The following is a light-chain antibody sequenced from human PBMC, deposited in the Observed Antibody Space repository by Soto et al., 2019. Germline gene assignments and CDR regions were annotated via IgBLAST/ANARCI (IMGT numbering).Light chain of an antibody. CDR3: QQRSNWPPGVT. CDR2: GAS. Sequence: EIVLTQSPGTLSLSPGERATLSCRASQSVTSRYLAWYQQKPGQAPRLLFFGASIRATGIPDRFSGSGSGTDFTLTIYRLEPEDFAVYYCQQRSNWPPGVTFGQGTRLEIK. J-gene: IGKJ5*01. CDR1: QSVTSRY. V-gene: IGKV3D-20*02.